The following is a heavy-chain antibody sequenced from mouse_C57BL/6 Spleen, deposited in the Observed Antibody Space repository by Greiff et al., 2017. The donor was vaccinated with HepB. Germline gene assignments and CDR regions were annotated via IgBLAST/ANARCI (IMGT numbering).Heavy chain of an antibody. D-gene: IGHD2-4*01. CDR2: IRNKANGYTT. CDR1: GFTFTDYY. Sequence: EVMLVESGGGLVQPGGSLSLSCAASGFTFTDYYMSWVRQPPGKALEWLGFIRNKANGYTTEYSASVKGRFTISRDNSQSILYLQMNALRAEDSATYYCARSPSSTMITTRYYAMDYWGQGTSVTVSS. CDR3: ARSPSSTMITTRYYAMDY. J-gene: IGHJ4*01. V-gene: IGHV7-3*01.